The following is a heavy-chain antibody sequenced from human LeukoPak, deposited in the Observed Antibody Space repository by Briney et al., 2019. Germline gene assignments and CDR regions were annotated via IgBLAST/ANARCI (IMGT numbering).Heavy chain of an antibody. D-gene: IGHD3-9*01. Sequence: GGSLRLSCAASGFTFSSYAMSWVRQAPGKGLEWVSAISGSGGSTYYADSVKGRFTISRDNSKYTLYLQMNSLRAEDTAVYYCAKARYLIYYFDYWGQGTLVTVSS. CDR1: GFTFSSYA. CDR3: AKARYLIYYFDY. CDR2: ISGSGGST. V-gene: IGHV3-23*01. J-gene: IGHJ4*02.